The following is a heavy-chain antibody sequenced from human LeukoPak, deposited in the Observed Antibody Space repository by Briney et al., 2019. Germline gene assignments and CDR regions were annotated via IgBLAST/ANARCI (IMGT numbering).Heavy chain of an antibody. CDR1: GFTFSSYS. Sequence: QPGGSLRLSCAASGFTFSSYSMNWVRQAPGKGLEWVSYISSSSSTIYYADSVKGRFTISRDNAKNSLYLQMNSLRAEDTAVYYCARSSEGSIWLTYGTYSYYYYMDVWGKGTTVTVSS. CDR3: ARSSEGSIWLTYGTYSYYYYMDV. CDR2: ISSSSSTI. J-gene: IGHJ6*03. D-gene: IGHD6-13*01. V-gene: IGHV3-48*01.